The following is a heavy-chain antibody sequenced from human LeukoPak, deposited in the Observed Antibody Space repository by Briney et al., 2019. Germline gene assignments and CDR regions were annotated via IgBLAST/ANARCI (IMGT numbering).Heavy chain of an antibody. CDR2: ISGSGGRT. V-gene: IGHV3-23*01. CDR3: TTDLVPAAPFGDGNYYYYYMDV. D-gene: IGHD2-2*01. CDR1: GFTFSSYA. Sequence: PGGSLRLSCAASGFTFSSYAMSWVRQAPGKGLEWVSGISGSGGRTYYPDSVKGRFTISRDNSKNTLYLQMNSLKTEDTAVYYCTTDLVPAAPFGDGNYYYYYMDVWGKGTTVTVSS. J-gene: IGHJ6*03.